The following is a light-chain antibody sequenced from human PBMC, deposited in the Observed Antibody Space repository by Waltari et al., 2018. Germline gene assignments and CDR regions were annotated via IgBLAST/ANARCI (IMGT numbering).Light chain of an antibody. CDR2: DFS. J-gene: IGLJ3*02. CDR1: SSDVGGYNF. V-gene: IGLV2-14*03. Sequence: QSALTQPASVSGSPGQSIAIPCTGPSSDVGGYNFASWCQQHPGKAPKLVIYDFSNRPSGVSNRFSGSKSGNTASLTISGLQTEDEADYYCSSYTTSGTWVFGGGTRLAVL. CDR3: SSYTTSGTWV.